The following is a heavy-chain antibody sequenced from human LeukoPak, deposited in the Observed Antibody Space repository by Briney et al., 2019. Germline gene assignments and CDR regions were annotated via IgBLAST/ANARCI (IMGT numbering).Heavy chain of an antibody. CDR3: ARKSDAFDI. J-gene: IGHJ3*02. Sequence: KPSETLXLTCTVSGGSITXYXXXXXXQXXXXGXXXXGXXXXXXXXXXXXSLXXRXXXXXXXSKNQFSLKLSSVTAADTAVYYCARKSDAFDIWGQGTMVTVSS. CDR2: XXXXXXX. V-gene: IGHV4-4*07. CDR1: GGSITXYX.